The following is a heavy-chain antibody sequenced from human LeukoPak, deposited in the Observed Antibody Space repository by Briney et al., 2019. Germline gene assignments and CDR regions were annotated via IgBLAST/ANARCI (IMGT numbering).Heavy chain of an antibody. CDR1: GFTFSSYS. J-gene: IGHJ5*02. CDR2: ISSSSSYI. V-gene: IGHV3-21*01. Sequence: GGSLRLSCAASGFTFSSYSMNWVRQAPGKGLEWVSFISSSSSYIYYADSVKGRFTISRDNAKNSLYLQMNSLRADDTAVYYCASQGGVVVAASLLHWFDPWGQGTLVTVSS. CDR3: ASQGGVVVAASLLHWFDP. D-gene: IGHD2-15*01.